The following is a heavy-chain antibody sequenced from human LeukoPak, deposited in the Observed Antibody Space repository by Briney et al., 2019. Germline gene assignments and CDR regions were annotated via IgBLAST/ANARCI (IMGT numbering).Heavy chain of an antibody. Sequence: SQTLSLTCTVSGGSISSGGYYWSWIRQHPGKGLEWIGYIYYSGSTNYNPSLKSRVTISVDTSKNQFSLKLSSVTAADTAVYYCAGYSNYPPRVYYYYGMDVWGQGTTVTVSS. CDR2: IYYSGST. CDR1: GGSISSGGYY. V-gene: IGHV4-31*03. J-gene: IGHJ6*02. D-gene: IGHD4-11*01. CDR3: AGYSNYPPRVYYYYGMDV.